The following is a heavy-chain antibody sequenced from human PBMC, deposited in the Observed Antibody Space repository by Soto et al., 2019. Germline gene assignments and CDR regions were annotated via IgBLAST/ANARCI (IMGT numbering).Heavy chain of an antibody. V-gene: IGHV3-73*01. CDR3: TIPQSTVQGVDYYYYGMDV. CDR1: GFTFSGSA. CDR2: IRSKANSYAT. Sequence: PGGSLRLSCAASGFTFSGSAMHWVRQASGKGLEWVGRIRSKANSYATAYAASVKGRFTISRDDSKNTAYLQMNSLKTEDTAVYYCTIPQSTVQGVDYYYYGMDVWGQGTTVTVSS. J-gene: IGHJ6*02. D-gene: IGHD4-17*01.